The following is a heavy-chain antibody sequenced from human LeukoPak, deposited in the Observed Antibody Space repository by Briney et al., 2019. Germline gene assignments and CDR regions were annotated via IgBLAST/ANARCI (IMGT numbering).Heavy chain of an antibody. CDR3: VRVPEGDSRPCDS. CDR2: IGHGGGT. V-gene: IGHV4-34*01. Sequence: SETLALTCAVYGGSFSGYYWTFVLQTPGKGLEWIGEIGHGGGTNYHPSLKSRVSISIDTSKKQFSLRLSSVTAADTAVYYCVRVPEGDSRPCDSWGQGTLVTVSS. CDR1: GGSFSGYY. J-gene: IGHJ4*02. D-gene: IGHD2-21*01.